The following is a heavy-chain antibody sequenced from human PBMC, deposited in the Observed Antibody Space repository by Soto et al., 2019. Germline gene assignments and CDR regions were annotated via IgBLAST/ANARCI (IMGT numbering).Heavy chain of an antibody. J-gene: IGHJ6*02. D-gene: IGHD5-12*01. CDR3: ARDLPGYSGYDYVYYYYGMDV. Sequence: QVQLVESGGGLVKPGGSLRLSCAASGFTFSDYYMSWIRQAPGKGLEWVSYISSSSSYTNYADSVKGRFTISRDNAKNSLYLQMNSLRAEDTAVYYCARDLPGYSGYDYVYYYYGMDVWAKGPRSPSP. CDR2: ISSSSSYT. V-gene: IGHV3-11*05. CDR1: GFTFSDYY.